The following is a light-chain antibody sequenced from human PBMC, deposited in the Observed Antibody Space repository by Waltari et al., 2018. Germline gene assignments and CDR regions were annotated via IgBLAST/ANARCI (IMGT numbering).Light chain of an antibody. CDR1: KWGDKY. V-gene: IGLV3-1*01. CDR2: QDN. J-gene: IGLJ2*01. Sequence: SFELTQPPSVSVSPGETASITCSGDKWGDKYVSWYQHKPGQSPVLLIYQDNMRPSGIPGRLPGSNSGNTATLTISGTQAMDEADYYCQAWHTTTFVLFGGGTKLTVL. CDR3: QAWHTTTFVL.